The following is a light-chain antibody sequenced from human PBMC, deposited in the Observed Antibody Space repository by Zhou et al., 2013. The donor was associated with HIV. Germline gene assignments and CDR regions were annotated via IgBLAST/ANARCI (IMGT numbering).Light chain of an antibody. CDR3: QQRNDWPIT. V-gene: IGKV3-11*01. CDR2: DAS. Sequence: EIVLTQSPGTLSLSPGQRATLSCRASQSVSRYLAWHQQKPGQAPRLLIYDASNRASGIPDRFSGSGSGTEFTLTISSLEPEDFAVYYCQQRNDWPITFGQGTRLEIK. CDR1: QSVSRY. J-gene: IGKJ5*01.